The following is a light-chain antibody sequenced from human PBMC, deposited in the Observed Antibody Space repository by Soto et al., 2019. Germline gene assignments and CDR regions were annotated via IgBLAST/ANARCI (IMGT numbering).Light chain of an antibody. CDR1: ESLSSAY. Sequence: EIVLTQSPGTLSLSPWERATLSCRASESLSSAYLAWYQQKPGQAPRLLIYGASSRATGIPDRFSGSGSGTDFTVTISRLEPEDFAVYYCQQYGSSPRTFGQGTKVDIK. CDR2: GAS. V-gene: IGKV3-20*01. CDR3: QQYGSSPRT. J-gene: IGKJ1*01.